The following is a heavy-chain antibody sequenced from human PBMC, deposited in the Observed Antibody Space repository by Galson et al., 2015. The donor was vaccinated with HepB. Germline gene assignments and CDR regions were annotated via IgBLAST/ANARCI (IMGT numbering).Heavy chain of an antibody. CDR2: ISWNSGSI. D-gene: IGHD3-22*01. V-gene: IGHV3-9*01. Sequence: SLRLSCAASGFTFDDYAMHWVRQAPGKGLEWVSGISWNSGSIGYADSVKGRFTISRDNAKNSLYLQMNSLRAEDTALYYCAKDMVSITMIGPGRDYYYGMDVWGQGTTVTVSS. CDR3: AKDMVSITMIGPGRDYYYGMDV. CDR1: GFTFDDYA. J-gene: IGHJ6*02.